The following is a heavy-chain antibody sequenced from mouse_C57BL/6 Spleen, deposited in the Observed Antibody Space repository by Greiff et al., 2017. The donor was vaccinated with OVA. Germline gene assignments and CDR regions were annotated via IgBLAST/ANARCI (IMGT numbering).Heavy chain of an antibody. D-gene: IGHD2-4*01. CDR1: GFTFSDYY. CDR3: ARDGDYDPMDY. CDR2: INYDGSST. J-gene: IGHJ4*01. V-gene: IGHV5-16*01. Sequence: EVQVVESEGGLVQPGSSMKLSCTASGFTFSDYYMAWVRQVPEKGLEWVANINYDGSSTYYLDSLKSRFIISRDNAKNILYLQMSSLKSEYTATYYCARDGDYDPMDYWGQGTSVTVSS.